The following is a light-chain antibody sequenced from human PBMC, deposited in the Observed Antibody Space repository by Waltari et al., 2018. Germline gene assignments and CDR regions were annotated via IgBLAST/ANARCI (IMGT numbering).Light chain of an antibody. J-gene: IGLJ2*01. CDR3: SSYTSSNTLL. Sequence: QSALTQPASVSGSPGQSITLSCTGTNSDVGGYNYVSWYQQHPGKAPKFLIYDVSNRPSGVSTRFSGSTSGNTASLTISGLQAEDEADYYCSSYTSSNTLLFGGGTKLTVL. V-gene: IGLV2-14*03. CDR2: DVS. CDR1: NSDVGGYNY.